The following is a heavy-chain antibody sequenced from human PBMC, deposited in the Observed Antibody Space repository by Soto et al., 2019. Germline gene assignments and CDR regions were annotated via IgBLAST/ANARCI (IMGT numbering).Heavy chain of an antibody. J-gene: IGHJ6*02. CDR2: ISYDGSNK. CDR1: GFTFSSYG. V-gene: IGHV3-30*18. Sequence: GGSLRLSCAASGFTFSSYGMHWVRQAPGKGLEWVAVISYDGSNKYYADSVKGRVTISRDNSKNTLYLQMNSLRAEDTAVYYCAKEQPIWSGPNGDPYGIDVWGQGTTVTVSS. D-gene: IGHD3-3*01. CDR3: AKEQPIWSGPNGDPYGIDV.